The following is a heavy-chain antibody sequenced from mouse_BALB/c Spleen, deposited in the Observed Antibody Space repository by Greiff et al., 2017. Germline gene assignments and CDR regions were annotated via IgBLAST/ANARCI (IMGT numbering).Heavy chain of an antibody. CDR3: ARRYYGYDGAMDY. V-gene: IGHV14-3*02. Sequence: EVQLQQSGAELVKPGASVKLSCTASGFNIKDTYMHWVKQRPEQGLEWIGRIDPANGNTKYDPKFQGKATITADTSSNTAYLQLSSLTSEDTAVYYCARRYYGYDGAMDYWGQGTSVTVSS. CDR1: GFNIKDTY. J-gene: IGHJ4*01. CDR2: IDPANGNT. D-gene: IGHD2-2*01.